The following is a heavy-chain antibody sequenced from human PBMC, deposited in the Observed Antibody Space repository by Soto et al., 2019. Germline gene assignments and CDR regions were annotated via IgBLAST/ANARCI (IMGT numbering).Heavy chain of an antibody. V-gene: IGHV3-21*01. CDR1: GFTFSSYS. D-gene: IGHD2-15*01. J-gene: IGHJ6*02. CDR3: ARDLGYCSGGSCYSGYYYYGMDV. Sequence: VGSLRLSCAASGFTFSSYSMNWVRQAPGKGLEWVSSISSSSSYIYYADSVKGRFAISRDNAKNSLYLQMNSLRAEDTAVYYCARDLGYCSGGSCYSGYYYYGMDVWGQGTTVTVSS. CDR2: ISSSSSYI.